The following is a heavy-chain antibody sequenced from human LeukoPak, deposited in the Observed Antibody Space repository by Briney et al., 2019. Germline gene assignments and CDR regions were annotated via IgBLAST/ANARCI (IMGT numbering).Heavy chain of an antibody. V-gene: IGHV4-39*01. CDR1: GGSISSSSYY. CDR2: MYYSGST. CDR3: VYGSGSLGYY. D-gene: IGHD3-10*01. J-gene: IGHJ4*02. Sequence: SETLSLTCTVSGGSISSSSYYWGWIRQPPGKGLEWIGSMYYSGSTYYNPSLKSRVTISVDTSKNQFSLNLSSVTAADTAVYYCVYGSGSLGYYWGQGTLVTVSS.